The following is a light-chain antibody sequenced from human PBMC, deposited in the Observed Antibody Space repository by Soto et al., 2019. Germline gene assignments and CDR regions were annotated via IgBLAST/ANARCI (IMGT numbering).Light chain of an antibody. CDR3: QQSNSFPLT. Sequence: DIQLTQSPSSVSASVGERVTITCRASQGISHWVAWYQHKPGEAPKLLIHAASTLQRGVPSRFSGSGSGTEFTLTISSLQHEDFATYYCQQSNSFPLTFRPGTKVDGK. CDR1: QGISHW. V-gene: IGKV1D-12*01. J-gene: IGKJ3*01. CDR2: AAS.